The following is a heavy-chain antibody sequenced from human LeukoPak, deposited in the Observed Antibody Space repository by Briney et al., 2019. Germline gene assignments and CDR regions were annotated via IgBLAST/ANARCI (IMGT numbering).Heavy chain of an antibody. CDR3: AKNPYEYYFDY. CDR1: GYSFTGYY. D-gene: IGHD5-12*01. CDR2: INPSSGDT. Sequence: GASAKVSCKASGYSFTGYYMHWVRQAPGQGLEWMGWINPSSGDTNYAQKFQGRVAMTRDTSISTAYMELSRLRSDDTAVYYCAKNPYEYYFDYWGQGTPVTVSS. J-gene: IGHJ4*02. V-gene: IGHV1-2*02.